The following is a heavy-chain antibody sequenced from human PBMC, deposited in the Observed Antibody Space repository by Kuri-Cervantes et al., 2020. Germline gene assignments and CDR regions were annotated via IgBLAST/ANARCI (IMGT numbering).Heavy chain of an antibody. D-gene: IGHD1-1*01. V-gene: IGHV4-34*01. CDR2: LDDVRSP. CDR1: GGSFSGYY. Sequence: SETLSLTCAVYGGSFSGYYWSWIRQPPGKGLEWIGGLDDVRSPNYNPSLKSRVTISVDPSKNQLSLKLGSVTAADTAVYYCARGATDERRYYYYYMDVWGRGTTVTVSS. J-gene: IGHJ6*03. CDR3: ARGATDERRYYYYYMDV.